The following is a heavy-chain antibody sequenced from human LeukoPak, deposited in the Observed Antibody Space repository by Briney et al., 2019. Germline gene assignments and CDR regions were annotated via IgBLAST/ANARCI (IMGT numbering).Heavy chain of an antibody. CDR3: ARGASHYDFWSGRRRGPNWFDP. CDR2: MNPNSGNT. V-gene: IGHV1-8*03. J-gene: IGHJ5*02. CDR1: GYTFTSYD. Sequence: ASVKVSCKASGYTFTSYDINWVRQATGQGLEWMGWMNPNSGNTGYAQKFQGRVTITRNTSISTAYMELSSLRSEDTAVYYCARGASHYDFWSGRRRGPNWFDPWGQGTLVTVSS. D-gene: IGHD3-3*01.